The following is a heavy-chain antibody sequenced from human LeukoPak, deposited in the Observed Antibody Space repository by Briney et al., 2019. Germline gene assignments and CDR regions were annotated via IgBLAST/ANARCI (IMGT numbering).Heavy chain of an antibody. CDR2: IIPILGIA. V-gene: IGHV1-69*04. CDR3: ARSYTGYSSGWYSPFALGAFDI. J-gene: IGHJ3*02. CDR1: GGTFSSYA. Sequence: SVKVSCKASGGTFSSYAISWVRQAPGQGLEWMGRIIPILGIANYAQKFQGRVTITADKSTSTAYMELSSLRSEDTAVCYCARSYTGYSSGWYSPFALGAFDIWGQGTMVTVSS. D-gene: IGHD6-19*01.